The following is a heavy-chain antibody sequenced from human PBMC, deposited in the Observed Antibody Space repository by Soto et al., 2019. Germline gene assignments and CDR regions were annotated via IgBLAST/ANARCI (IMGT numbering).Heavy chain of an antibody. CDR3: ATRSPAFDY. J-gene: IGHJ4*02. Sequence: QVQLVQSGPEAKKPGASVKVSCKTSGYTFTSYGISWVRQAPGQGLEWMGWISTDKGKTNYAQKFQGRVTMTTDTSTSTAYMELRSLRSDDTAVYYCATRSPAFDYWGQGTLVTVSS. V-gene: IGHV1-18*01. CDR1: GYTFTSYG. CDR2: ISTDKGKT.